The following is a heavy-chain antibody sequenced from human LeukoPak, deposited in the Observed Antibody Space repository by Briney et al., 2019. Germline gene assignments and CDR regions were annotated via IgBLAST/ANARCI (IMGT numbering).Heavy chain of an antibody. Sequence: GASAKVSCKASGYTFTGYYMHWVRQAPGQELEWMGWINPNSGGTNYAQKFQGRVTMTRDTSISTAYMELSRLRSDDTAVYYCARDRITMVRGVIVNPLGYWGQGTLVTVSS. CDR2: INPNSGGT. CDR1: GYTFTGYY. V-gene: IGHV1-2*02. D-gene: IGHD3-10*01. J-gene: IGHJ4*02. CDR3: ARDRITMVRGVIVNPLGY.